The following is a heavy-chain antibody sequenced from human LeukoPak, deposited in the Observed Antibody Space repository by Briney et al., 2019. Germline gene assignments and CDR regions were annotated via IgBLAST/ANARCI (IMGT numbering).Heavy chain of an antibody. D-gene: IGHD4-17*01. CDR3: ARDYGDLAVGGGAFDI. V-gene: IGHV3-11*06. CDR1: GFTFSDYY. J-gene: IGHJ3*02. Sequence: GGSLRLSCAASGFTFSDYYMSWIRQAPGKGLEWVSYISSSSSYTNYADSVKGRFTISRDNAKNSLYPQMNSLRAEDTAVYYCARDYGDLAVGGGAFDIWGQGTMVTVSS. CDR2: ISSSSSYT.